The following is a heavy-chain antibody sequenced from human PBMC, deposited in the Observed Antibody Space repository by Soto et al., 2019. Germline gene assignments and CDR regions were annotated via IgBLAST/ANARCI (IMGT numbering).Heavy chain of an antibody. CDR3: VKDRDIVVVPAAYYGMDV. CDR2: IYYSGST. V-gene: IGHV4-31*02. D-gene: IGHD2-2*01. Sequence: PSETLSLTCTVSGGSISSGGYYWSWIRQHPGKGLEWIGYIYYSGSTYYNPSLKSRVTISVDTSKNQFSLKLSSVTAADTAVYYCVKDRDIVVVPAAYYGMDVWGQGTTVTVSS. J-gene: IGHJ6*02. CDR1: GGSISSGGYY.